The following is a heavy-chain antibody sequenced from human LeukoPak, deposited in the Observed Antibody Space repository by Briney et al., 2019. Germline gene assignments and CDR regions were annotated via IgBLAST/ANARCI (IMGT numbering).Heavy chain of an antibody. CDR2: IYYSGST. J-gene: IGHJ4*02. V-gene: IGHV4-39*01. D-gene: IGHD6-13*01. CDR1: GGSISSSSYY. Sequence: SETLSLTCTVSGGSISSSSYYWGWIRQPPGKGLEWIGSIYYSGSTYYNPSLKSRVTISVDTSKNQFSLKLSSVTAADTAVYYCARLSLAGTDYWGQGTLVTVSS. CDR3: ARLSLAGTDY.